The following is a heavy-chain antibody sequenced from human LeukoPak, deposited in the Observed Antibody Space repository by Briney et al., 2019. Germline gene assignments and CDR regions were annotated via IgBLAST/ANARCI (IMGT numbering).Heavy chain of an antibody. V-gene: IGHV3-21*01. CDR1: GFTFSSYS. CDR3: ARDDGGGLPDY. CDR2: ISSSSSYI. Sequence: GGPLRLSCAASGFTFSSYSMNWVRQAPGKGLEWVSSISSSSSYIYYADSVKGRFTISRDNAKNSLYLQMNSLRAEDTAVYYCARDDGGGLPDYWGQGTLVTVSS. J-gene: IGHJ4*02. D-gene: IGHD4-23*01.